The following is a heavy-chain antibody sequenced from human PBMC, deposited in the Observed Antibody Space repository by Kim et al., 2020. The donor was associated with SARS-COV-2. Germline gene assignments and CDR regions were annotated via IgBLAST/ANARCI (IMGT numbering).Heavy chain of an antibody. CDR3: ARAGTRESSSWPYYFDY. J-gene: IGHJ4*02. Sequence: ASVKVSCKASGYTFTSHDINWVRQATGQGLEWMGWMNPNSGNTGYAQKFQGRVTMTRNTSISTAYMELSSLRSEDTAVYYCARAGTRESSSWPYYFDYWGQGTLGTVSP. CDR1: GYTFTSHD. V-gene: IGHV1-8*01. CDR2: MNPNSGNT. D-gene: IGHD6-13*01.